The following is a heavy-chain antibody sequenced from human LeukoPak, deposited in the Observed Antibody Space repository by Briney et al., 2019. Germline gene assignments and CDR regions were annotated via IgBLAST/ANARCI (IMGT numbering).Heavy chain of an antibody. CDR1: GFTFSSYE. Sequence: PGGSLRLSCAASGFTFSSYEMNWVRQAPGKGLEWVSYISSSGSTIYYADSVKGRFTISRDNAKNSLYLQTNSLRAEDTAVYYCARDRNSYGPFDYWGQGTLVTVSS. CDR2: ISSSGSTI. D-gene: IGHD5-18*01. V-gene: IGHV3-48*03. CDR3: ARDRNSYGPFDY. J-gene: IGHJ4*02.